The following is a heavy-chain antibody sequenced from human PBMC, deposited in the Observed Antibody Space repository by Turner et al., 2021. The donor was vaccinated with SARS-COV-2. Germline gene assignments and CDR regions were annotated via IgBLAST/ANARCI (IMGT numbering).Heavy chain of an antibody. Sequence: QVQLVESGGGVVQPGRSLRLSCAASGITFSSHGMHWVRQAPGKGLEWVAVIWNDGSQKYYADSVKGRFTISRDNSKNMVYLQMNSLRAEDTAVYYCARLDDSGHWGAFDIWGQGTMVTVS. V-gene: IGHV3-33*01. J-gene: IGHJ3*02. D-gene: IGHD3-22*01. CDR3: ARLDDSGHWGAFDI. CDR1: GITFSSHG. CDR2: IWNDGSQK.